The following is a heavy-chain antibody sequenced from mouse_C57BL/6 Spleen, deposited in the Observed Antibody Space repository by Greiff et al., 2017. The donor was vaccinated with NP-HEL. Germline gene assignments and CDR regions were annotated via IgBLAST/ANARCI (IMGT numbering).Heavy chain of an antibody. J-gene: IGHJ2*01. V-gene: IGHV1-82*01. CDR3: ARLGLWGNFDY. Sequence: QVQLQQSGPELVKPGASVKISCKASGYAFSSSWMNWVKQRPGKGLEWIGRIYPGDGDTNYNGKFKGKATLTADKSSSTAYMQLSSLTSEDSAVYFCARLGLWGNFDYWGQGTTLTVSS. CDR1: GYAFSSSW. D-gene: IGHD6-5*01. CDR2: IYPGDGDT.